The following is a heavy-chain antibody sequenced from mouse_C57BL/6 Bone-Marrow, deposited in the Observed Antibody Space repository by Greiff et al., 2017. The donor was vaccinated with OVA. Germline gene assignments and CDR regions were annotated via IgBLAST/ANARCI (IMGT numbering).Heavy chain of an antibody. CDR1: GYTFTSYG. CDR3: ARQVAY. Sequence: LQESGAELARPGASVKLSCKASGYTFTSYGISWVKQRTGQGLEWIGEIYPRSGNTYYNEKFKGKATLTADKSSSTAYMELRSLTSEDSAVYFCARQVAYWGQGTLVTVSA. CDR2: IYPRSGNT. V-gene: IGHV1-81*01. J-gene: IGHJ3*01.